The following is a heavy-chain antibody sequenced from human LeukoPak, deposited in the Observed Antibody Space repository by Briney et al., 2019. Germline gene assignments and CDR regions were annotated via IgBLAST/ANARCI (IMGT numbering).Heavy chain of an antibody. D-gene: IGHD3-22*01. Sequence: ASVKVSCKASGYTFTDYYMHWVRQAPGQGLEWMGWISPNSGGTNYAQKFQGRVTMTRDTSISTAYMELSRLRSDDTAVYYCARVPGYSDSGGYSYFDSWGQGTLVTVSS. CDR1: GYTFTDYY. CDR3: ARVPGYSDSGGYSYFDS. CDR2: ISPNSGGT. J-gene: IGHJ4*02. V-gene: IGHV1-2*02.